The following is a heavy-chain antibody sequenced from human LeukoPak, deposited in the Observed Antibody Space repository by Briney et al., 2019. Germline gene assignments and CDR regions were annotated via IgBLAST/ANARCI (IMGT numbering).Heavy chain of an antibody. D-gene: IGHD3-3*01. CDR2: IYYSGST. Sequence: SETLSLTCTVSGGSISTSTYYWGWIRQLPGKGLEWIGSIYYSGSTYYNPSLKSRVTISVDTSKNQLSLKLSSVTAADTAVYYCARRSDDYDFWSGYYLPVDWFDPWGQGTLVTVSS. J-gene: IGHJ5*02. CDR3: ARRSDDYDFWSGYYLPVDWFDP. V-gene: IGHV4-39*01. CDR1: GGSISTSTYY.